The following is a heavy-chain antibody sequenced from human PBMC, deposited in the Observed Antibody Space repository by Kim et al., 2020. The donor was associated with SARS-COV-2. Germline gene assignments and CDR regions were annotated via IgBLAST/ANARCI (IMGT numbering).Heavy chain of an antibody. CDR1: GFTVSSNY. Sequence: GGSLRLSCAASGFTVSSNYMSWVRQAPGKGLEWVSVIYSGGSTYYADSVKGRFTISRDNSKNTLYLQMNSLRAEDTAVYYCARDGNLLLLNYDYVWGSYRYIDYYGMDVWGQGTTVTVSS. CDR3: ARDGNLLLLNYDYVWGSYRYIDYYGMDV. D-gene: IGHD3-16*02. V-gene: IGHV3-66*01. J-gene: IGHJ6*02. CDR2: IYSGGST.